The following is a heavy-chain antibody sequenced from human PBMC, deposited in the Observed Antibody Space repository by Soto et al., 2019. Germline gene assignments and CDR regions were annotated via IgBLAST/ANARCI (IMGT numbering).Heavy chain of an antibody. J-gene: IGHJ4*02. V-gene: IGHV4-59*01. CDR1: GGSISSYY. Sequence: QVQLQESGPGLGKPSETLSLPCTVSGGSISSYYWSWIRQPPGKGLEWIGYIYYSGSTNYNPSLKSRVTITVDTSKNQSSLKLNSVTAADTAVYYCARGGGSPDYWGQGTLVTVSS. CDR2: IYYSGST. CDR3: ARGGGSPDY. D-gene: IGHD1-26*01.